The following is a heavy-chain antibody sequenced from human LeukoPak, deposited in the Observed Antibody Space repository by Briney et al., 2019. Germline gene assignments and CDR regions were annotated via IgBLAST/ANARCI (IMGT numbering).Heavy chain of an antibody. V-gene: IGHV4-59*01. Sequence: PSETLSLTCAVYGGSFSGYFWSWIRQPPGKGLEWIGSIYYSGSPNYNPSLKSRVTISRDTSKNHFSLKLSSVTAADTAVYYCARERFDLSYYYYMDVWGKGTAVTISS. CDR1: GGSFSGYF. CDR2: IYYSGSP. CDR3: ARERFDLSYYYYMDV. J-gene: IGHJ6*03. D-gene: IGHD3-10*01.